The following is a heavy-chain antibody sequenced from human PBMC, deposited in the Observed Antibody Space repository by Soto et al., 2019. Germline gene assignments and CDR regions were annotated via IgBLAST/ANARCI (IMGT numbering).Heavy chain of an antibody. V-gene: IGHV2-70*04. D-gene: IGHD6-19*01. CDR2: TDWDDDK. CDR3: ARNAAVAGQYYFDY. Sequence: SGPTLVNPTQTLTLTCTFSGFSLSTSGMRVSWIRQPPGKALEWLARTDWDDDKFYSTSLKTRLTISKDTSKNQVVLTMTNMDPVDTATYYCARNAAVAGQYYFDYWGQGTLVTVSS. J-gene: IGHJ4*02. CDR1: GFSLSTSGMR.